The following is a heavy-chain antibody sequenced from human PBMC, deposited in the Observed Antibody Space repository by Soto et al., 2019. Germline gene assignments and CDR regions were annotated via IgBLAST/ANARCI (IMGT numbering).Heavy chain of an antibody. CDR3: ARGGHWGSL. V-gene: IGHV1-3*01. J-gene: IGHJ3*01. CDR1: GYMFTSYA. Sequence: QVQLVQSGAEVKKPGASVKVSCKASGYMFTSYAMHWVRQAPGQRLEWMGWINAGNGNTKYSQKFRGRVTITRDTSASTAYMELSSLRSEDTAVYYCARGGHWGSLWGQGTMVTVSS. CDR2: INAGNGNT. D-gene: IGHD7-27*01.